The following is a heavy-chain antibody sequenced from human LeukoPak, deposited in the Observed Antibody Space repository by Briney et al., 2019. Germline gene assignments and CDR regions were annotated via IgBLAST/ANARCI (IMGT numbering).Heavy chain of an antibody. CDR1: GYTFTSYD. J-gene: IGHJ5*02. CDR3: ARGRVVSKAAKNTKGVRWFDP. V-gene: IGHV1-8*01. D-gene: IGHD3-22*01. CDR2: MNPNSGNT. Sequence: ASVKVSCKASGYTFTSYDINWVRQATGQGLEWMGWMNPNSGNTGYAQKFQGRVTMTRNTSISTAYMELSSLRSEDTAVYYCARGRVVSKAAKNTKGVRWFDPWGQGTLVTVSS.